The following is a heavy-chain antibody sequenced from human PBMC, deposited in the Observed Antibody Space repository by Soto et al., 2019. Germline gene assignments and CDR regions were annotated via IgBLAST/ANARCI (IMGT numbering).Heavy chain of an antibody. J-gene: IGHJ4*02. CDR2: MNPNSGNT. D-gene: IGHD3-9*01. Sequence: QVQLVQSGAEVKKPGASVKVSCTASGYTFTSYDINWVRQATGQGLEWMGWMNPNSGNTAYAQQFQGRFSMTRNTSISTAYMELTSLRSEDTAVYYWARGLKSRLFDLLNYWGQGSLFTVSS. V-gene: IGHV1-8*01. CDR1: GYTFTSYD. CDR3: ARGLKSRLFDLLNY.